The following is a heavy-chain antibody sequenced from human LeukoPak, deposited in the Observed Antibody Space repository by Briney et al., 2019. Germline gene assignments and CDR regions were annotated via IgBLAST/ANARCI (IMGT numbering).Heavy chain of an antibody. Sequence: SETLSLTCTVSGGSMSSSNYYWGWIRQPPGKGVEWIGSIYDSESTYYNPSLKSRVTISVYTSKNQFSLKLSSVTAADTAVYYCARDRSRQLTQFDPWGQGTLVTVSS. J-gene: IGHJ5*02. D-gene: IGHD2-2*01. V-gene: IGHV4-39*07. CDR2: IYDSEST. CDR1: GGSMSSSNYY. CDR3: ARDRSRQLTQFDP.